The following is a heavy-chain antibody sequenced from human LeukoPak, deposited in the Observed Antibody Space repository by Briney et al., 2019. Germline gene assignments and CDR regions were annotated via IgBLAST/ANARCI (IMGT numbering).Heavy chain of an antibody. CDR3: ARGPISRRSGYWFDP. CDR1: GGSFSGYY. V-gene: IGHV4-34*01. J-gene: IGHJ5*02. D-gene: IGHD3-9*01. Sequence: SETLSLTCAVYGGSFSGYYWSWIRQPPGKGLEWIGEINHSGRTNYNPSLKSRVTISVDTSKNQFSLKLSSVTAADTAVYYCARGPISRRSGYWFDPWGQGTLVTVSS. CDR2: INHSGRT.